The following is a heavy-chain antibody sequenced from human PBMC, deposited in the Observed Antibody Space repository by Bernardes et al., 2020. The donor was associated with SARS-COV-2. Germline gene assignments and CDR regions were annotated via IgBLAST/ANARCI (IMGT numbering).Heavy chain of an antibody. CDR3: ATERQSLTVFGVGHDAFDF. CDR2: IVVGVENR. V-gene: IGHV1-58*01. Sequence: SVKVSCKASGFAFRNSAVQWVRQARGQRLEWLGWIVVGVENRVNEEKFHDRVTITTDMTTNTAYMELSGLRSEDTALYYCATERQSLTVFGVGHDAFDFWGQGTMVTVSS. J-gene: IGHJ3*01. CDR1: GFAFRNSA. D-gene: IGHD3-3*01.